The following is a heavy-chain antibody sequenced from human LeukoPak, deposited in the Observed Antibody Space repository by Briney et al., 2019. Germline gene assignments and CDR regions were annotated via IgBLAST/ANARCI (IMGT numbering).Heavy chain of an antibody. V-gene: IGHV3-21*01. CDR2: ISSSSSYI. D-gene: IGHD3-9*01. J-gene: IGHJ6*02. CDR3: ARDRRDILTGPYYYYYGMDV. CDR1: GFTFSSYS. Sequence: GGSLRLSCAASGFTFSSYSMNWVRQAPGKGLEWVSSISSSSSYIYYADSVKGRFTISRDNAKNSLYLQMNSLRAEDTAVYYCARDRRDILTGPYYYYYGMDVWGQGTTVTVSS.